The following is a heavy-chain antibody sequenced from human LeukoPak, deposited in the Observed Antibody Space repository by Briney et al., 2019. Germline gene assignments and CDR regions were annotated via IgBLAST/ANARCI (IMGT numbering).Heavy chain of an antibody. CDR1: GGSISSYY. J-gene: IGHJ4*02. D-gene: IGHD6-19*01. CDR2: IYYSGST. Sequence: PSETLSLTSTVSGGSISSYYWSWIRQPPGKGLEWIGYIYYSGSTNYNPSLKSRVTISVDTSKNQFSLKLSSVTAADTAVYYCDGGAVAGSVYWGQGTLVTVSS. CDR3: DGGAVAGSVY. V-gene: IGHV4-59*01.